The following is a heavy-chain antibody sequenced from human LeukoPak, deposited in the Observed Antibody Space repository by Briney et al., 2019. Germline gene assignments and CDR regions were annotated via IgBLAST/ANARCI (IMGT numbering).Heavy chain of an antibody. V-gene: IGHV1-2*02. J-gene: IGHJ4*02. CDR3: ARDLFGIVVVPAAMGY. Sequence: ASVKVSCKASGYTFTNSFIHWVRQAPGQGLEWMGWINPNSGGTNYAQKFQGRVTMTRDTSINTAYMELSRLRSDDTAVYYCARDLFGIVVVPAAMGYWGQGTLVTVSS. D-gene: IGHD2-2*01. CDR2: INPNSGGT. CDR1: GYTFTNSF.